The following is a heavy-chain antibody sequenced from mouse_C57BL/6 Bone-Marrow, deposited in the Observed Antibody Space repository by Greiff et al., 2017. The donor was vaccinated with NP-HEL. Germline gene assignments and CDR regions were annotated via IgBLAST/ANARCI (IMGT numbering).Heavy chain of an antibody. J-gene: IGHJ1*03. D-gene: IGHD1-1*01. CDR2: ISSGGDYI. Sequence: EVKLMESGEGLVKPGGSLKLSCAASGFTFSSYAMSWVRQTPEKRLEWVAYISSGGDYIYYADTVKGRFTISRDNARNTLYLQMSSLKSEDTAMYYCTSFITTVVARYFDVWGTGTTVTVSS. CDR1: GFTFSSYA. CDR3: TSFITTVVARYFDV. V-gene: IGHV5-9-1*02.